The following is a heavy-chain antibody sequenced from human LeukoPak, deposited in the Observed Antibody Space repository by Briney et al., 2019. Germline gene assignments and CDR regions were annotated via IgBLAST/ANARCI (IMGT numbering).Heavy chain of an antibody. V-gene: IGHV3-21*01. CDR2: ISSSSSYI. Sequence: KPGGSLRLSCAASGFTFSSYSMNWVRQAPGKGLEWVSSISSSSSYIYYADSVKGRFTISRDNAKNSLYLQMNSLRAEDTAVYYCARTGVLRRYSYGTFDYWGQGTLVTVSS. J-gene: IGHJ4*02. CDR1: GFTFSSYS. D-gene: IGHD5-18*01. CDR3: ARTGVLRRYSYGTFDY.